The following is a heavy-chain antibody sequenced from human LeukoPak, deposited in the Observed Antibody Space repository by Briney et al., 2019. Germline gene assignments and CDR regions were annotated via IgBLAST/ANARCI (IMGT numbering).Heavy chain of an antibody. CDR3: ARDRGYYDILTGYYTGYFDP. CDR2: IYYKGYT. CDR1: GGSISNCSFY. D-gene: IGHD3-9*01. J-gene: IGHJ5*02. Sequence: SETLSLTCTVSGGSISNCSFYWGWIRQPPGKGLEWIGTIYYKGYTFYNSSLKSRVILSADTSKNQFSLKVTSVTAADTAVYYCARDRGYYDILTGYYTGYFDPWGQGTLVTVSS. V-gene: IGHV4-39*07.